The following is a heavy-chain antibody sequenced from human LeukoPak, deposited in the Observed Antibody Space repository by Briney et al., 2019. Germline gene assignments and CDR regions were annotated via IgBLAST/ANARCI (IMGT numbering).Heavy chain of an antibody. Sequence: GGSLRLSCAASGFTFSSYAMSWVRQAPGKGLEWVSAISGSGGSTYYADSVKGRSTISRDNTKNTLYLQMNSLRAEDTAVYYCAKGMGASKYYFDYWGQGTLVTVSS. D-gene: IGHD1-26*01. CDR3: AKGMGASKYYFDY. J-gene: IGHJ4*02. CDR1: GFTFSSYA. V-gene: IGHV3-23*01. CDR2: ISGSGGST.